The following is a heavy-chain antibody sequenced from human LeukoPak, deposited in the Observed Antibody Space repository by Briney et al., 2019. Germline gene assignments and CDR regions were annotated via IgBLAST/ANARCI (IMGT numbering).Heavy chain of an antibody. J-gene: IGHJ4*02. Sequence: ASVKVSCKASGFTLTSSAITWVRQAPGQGLEWMGWISAYHGNTNYAQKLQGRVTMTTDTSTSTAYMELRSLRSDDTAVYYCAREGTVAGGTHLYYFDYWGQGTLVTVSS. CDR2: ISAYHGNT. CDR3: AREGTVAGGTHLYYFDY. CDR1: GFTLTSSA. V-gene: IGHV1-18*01. D-gene: IGHD6-19*01.